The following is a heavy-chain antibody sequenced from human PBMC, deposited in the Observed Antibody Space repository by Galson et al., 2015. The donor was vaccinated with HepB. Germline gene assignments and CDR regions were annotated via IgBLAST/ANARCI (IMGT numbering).Heavy chain of an antibody. CDR2: IDPEDDET. Sequence: VTVSCKVSGSTFTDHYLNWVRQAPGKGLEWMGLIDPEDDETKYAERFQGRLTITADTSIDEVYLELRSLRYDDTAVYYCTTERALGTDLGNWFDPWGHGTLVTVSS. CDR1: GSTFTDHY. D-gene: IGHD1-1*01. CDR3: TTERALGTDLGNWFDP. J-gene: IGHJ5*02. V-gene: IGHV1-69-2*01.